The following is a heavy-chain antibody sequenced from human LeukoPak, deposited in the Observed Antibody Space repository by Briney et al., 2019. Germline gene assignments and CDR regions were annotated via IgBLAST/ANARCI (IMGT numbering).Heavy chain of an antibody. CDR3: ASLYGDYALSAYYGMDV. Sequence: PSETLSLTCTVSGGSISSYYWTWIRQPAGKGLEWIGRIYTTGSTNYNPSLNSRVTMSVDTSKNQFSLKLSSVTAADTAVYYCASLYGDYALSAYYGMDVWGQGTTVTVSS. CDR2: IYTTGST. CDR1: GGSISSYY. V-gene: IGHV4-4*07. J-gene: IGHJ6*02. D-gene: IGHD4-17*01.